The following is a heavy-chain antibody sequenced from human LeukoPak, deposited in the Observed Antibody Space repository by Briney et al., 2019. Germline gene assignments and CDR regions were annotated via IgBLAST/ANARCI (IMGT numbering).Heavy chain of an antibody. CDR3: AKDSLKDTAMVTYFDY. CDR1: GFTFSSYG. V-gene: IGHV3-23*01. J-gene: IGHJ4*02. Sequence: GGTLRLSCAASGFTFSSYGMSWVRQAPGKGLEWVSAISGSGGSTYYADSVKGRFTISRDNSKNTLYLQMNSLRAEDTAVYYCAKDSLKDTAMVTYFDYWGQGTLVTVSS. CDR2: ISGSGGST. D-gene: IGHD5-18*01.